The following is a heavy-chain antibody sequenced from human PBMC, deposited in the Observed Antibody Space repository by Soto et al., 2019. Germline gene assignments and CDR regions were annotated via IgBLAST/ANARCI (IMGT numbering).Heavy chain of an antibody. V-gene: IGHV3-30-3*01. CDR3: ARDGGSSSSLFGGYFDY. CDR2: ISYDGSNK. J-gene: IGHJ4*02. Sequence: GGAPRPSCAAPGFPFSSYSMPWGPPAPGKGLEWVAVISYDGSNKYYADSVKGRFTISRDNSKNTLYLQMNSLRAEDTAVYYCARDGGSSSSLFGGYFDYWGQGTLVTVSS. D-gene: IGHD6-6*01. CDR1: GFPFSSYS.